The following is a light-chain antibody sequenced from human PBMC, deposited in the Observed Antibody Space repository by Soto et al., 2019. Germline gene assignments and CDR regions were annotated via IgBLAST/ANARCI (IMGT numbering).Light chain of an antibody. Sequence: DIVMTQSPDSLAVSLGERATINCKSSQSVLHSSNNKNYLAWYQQKPGQPPKLLISWASTRESGVPDRFSASGSGTDFTLTISSLQAEDVVVYYCQQYYTIPPTFGQGTKVELK. J-gene: IGKJ1*01. CDR3: QQYYTIPPT. CDR2: WAS. CDR1: QSVLHSSNNKNY. V-gene: IGKV4-1*01.